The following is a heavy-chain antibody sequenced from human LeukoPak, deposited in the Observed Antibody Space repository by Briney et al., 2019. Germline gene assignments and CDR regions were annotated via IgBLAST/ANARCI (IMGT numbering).Heavy chain of an antibody. V-gene: IGHV4-34*01. Sequence: PSETLSLTCAVYGGSFSGYYWSWIRQPPGKGLEWIGEINHSGSTNYNPSLKSRVTTSVDTSKNQFSLKLSSVTAADTAVYYCARGVVWFGELYHPFDYWGQGTLVTVSS. CDR2: INHSGST. D-gene: IGHD3-10*01. J-gene: IGHJ4*02. CDR3: ARGVVWFGELYHPFDY. CDR1: GGSFSGYY.